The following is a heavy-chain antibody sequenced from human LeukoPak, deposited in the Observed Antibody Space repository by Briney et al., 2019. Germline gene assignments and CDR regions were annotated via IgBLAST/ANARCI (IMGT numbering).Heavy chain of an antibody. J-gene: IGHJ4*02. CDR3: AKDDRWLQFCC. CDR1: GFTFSSYS. Sequence: GGSLRLSCAASGFTFSSYSMNWARQAPGKGLEWVSGIIPSGHTTYYADSVRGRFTISRDNSRNTLYLQMNSLRAEDTAVYYCAKDDRWLQFCCWGQGTLVTVSA. CDR2: IIPSGHTT. D-gene: IGHD5-24*01. V-gene: IGHV3-23*01.